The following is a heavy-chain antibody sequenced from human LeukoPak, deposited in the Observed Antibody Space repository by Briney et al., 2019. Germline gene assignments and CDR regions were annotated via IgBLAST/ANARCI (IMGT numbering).Heavy chain of an antibody. Sequence: GGSLRLSCVASGFTFGSYSMNWVRQAPGKGLEWVSYISSGSSIMYYADSVKGRFSISRDNAKNSLFLRMDSLRDDDTAVYYCARVVRYSGSYLDPWGQGTLVTVSS. CDR3: ARVVRYSGSYLDP. V-gene: IGHV3-48*02. CDR1: GFTFGSYS. J-gene: IGHJ5*02. D-gene: IGHD1-26*01. CDR2: ISSGSSIM.